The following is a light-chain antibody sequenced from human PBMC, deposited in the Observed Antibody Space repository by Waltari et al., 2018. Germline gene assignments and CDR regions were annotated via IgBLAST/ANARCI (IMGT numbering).Light chain of an antibody. CDR3: QQYNVWPRT. J-gene: IGKJ3*01. V-gene: IGKV3-15*01. CDR1: HSVSDK. Sequence: EIVMTQSPATLSVSPGKRATLSCRASHSVSDKLAWYQQKPGQAPRLLIYGASKRASDLPDRFSGSGSGTEVTLTISSLQSEDSAAYYCQQYNVWPRTIGPGTKVDIK. CDR2: GAS.